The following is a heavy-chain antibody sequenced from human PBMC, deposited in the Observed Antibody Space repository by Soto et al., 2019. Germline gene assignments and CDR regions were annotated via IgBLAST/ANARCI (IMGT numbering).Heavy chain of an antibody. Sequence: SETLSLTCTVSGGSISSYYWSWIRQPPGKGLEWIGYIYYSGSTNYNPSLKSRVTISVDTSKNQFSLKLSSVTAADTAVYYCAGIIAVAGPLAYWGQGTLVTVSS. V-gene: IGHV4-59*08. J-gene: IGHJ4*02. CDR1: GGSISSYY. D-gene: IGHD6-19*01. CDR3: AGIIAVAGPLAY. CDR2: IYYSGST.